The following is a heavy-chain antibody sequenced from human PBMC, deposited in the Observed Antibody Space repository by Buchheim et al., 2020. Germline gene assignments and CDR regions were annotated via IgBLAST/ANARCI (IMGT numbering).Heavy chain of an antibody. CDR2: IYYTGTT. J-gene: IGHJ2*01. Sequence: QVQLQESGPGLVKPSETLSLTCTVSGDSMSGYYWSWIRQPPGRGLEWFGYIYYTGTTNYNPSLKSRVTISIDTRKNQFSLKLTSGSAADTAVYYWAGGFHVERTRGGGFFDLWGRATL. CDR1: GDSMSGYY. CDR3: AGGFHVERTRGGGFFDL. V-gene: IGHV4-59*01. D-gene: IGHD2-2*01.